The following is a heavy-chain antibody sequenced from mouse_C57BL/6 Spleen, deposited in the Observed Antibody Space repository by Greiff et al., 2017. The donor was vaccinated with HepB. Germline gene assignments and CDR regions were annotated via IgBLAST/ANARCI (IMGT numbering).Heavy chain of an antibody. CDR2: IDPSDSYT. D-gene: IGHD2-4*01. CDR3: ARRGIYYDSFAY. V-gene: IGHV1-50*01. Sequence: QVQLKQSGAELVKPGASVKLSCKASGYTFTSYWMQWVKQRPGQGLEWIGEIDPSDSYTNYNQKFKGKATLTVDTSSSTAYMQLSSLTSEDSAVYCCARRGIYYDSFAYWGQGTLVTVSA. CDR1: GYTFTSYW. J-gene: IGHJ3*01.